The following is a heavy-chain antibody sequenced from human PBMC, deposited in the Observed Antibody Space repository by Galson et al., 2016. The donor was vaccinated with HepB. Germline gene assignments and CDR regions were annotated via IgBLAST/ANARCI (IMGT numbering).Heavy chain of an antibody. CDR2: IFQSGGT. Sequence: SETLSLTCAVSGGSISSNNWWTWVRQPPGKGLEWIGEIFQSGGTNYNPSLKSRVTISVDKSKNQFSLKLTSVTAADTAIYYCTKRGVSYSGSGELARAVSPPVDSWGQGTLVTVSS. V-gene: IGHV4-4*02. CDR3: TKRGVSYSGSGELARAVSPPVDS. D-gene: IGHD3-10*01. CDR1: GGSISSNNW. J-gene: IGHJ4*02.